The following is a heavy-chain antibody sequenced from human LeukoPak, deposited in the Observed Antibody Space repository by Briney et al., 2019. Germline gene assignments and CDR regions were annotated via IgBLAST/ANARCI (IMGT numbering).Heavy chain of an antibody. V-gene: IGHV4-4*07. J-gene: IGHJ6*03. Sequence: SETLSLTCTVSGGSVSSYNWTWIRQPAGMGLELIGRIYTSGITNYSPSLRSRVTMSLDTSKNQFSLKMSSVTAVDTAVYYCARYLVGPLVGSYYSHYMDVWGKGTTVTISS. CDR3: ARYLVGPLVGSYYSHYMDV. CDR2: IYTSGIT. CDR1: GGSVSSYN. D-gene: IGHD2-2*01.